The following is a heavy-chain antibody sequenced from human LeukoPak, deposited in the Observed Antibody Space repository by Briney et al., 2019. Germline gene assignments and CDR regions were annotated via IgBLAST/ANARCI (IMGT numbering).Heavy chain of an antibody. Sequence: PSETLSLTCTVSGGSISSYYWSWIRQPPGKGLEWIGYIYYSGSTNYNPSLKSRVTISVDTSKNQFSLKLSSVTAADTAVYDCARVADYYDSSGYLHAEYFQHWGQGTLVTVSS. CDR3: ARVADYYDSSGYLHAEYFQH. D-gene: IGHD3-22*01. CDR2: IYYSGST. J-gene: IGHJ1*01. CDR1: GGSISSYY. V-gene: IGHV4-59*01.